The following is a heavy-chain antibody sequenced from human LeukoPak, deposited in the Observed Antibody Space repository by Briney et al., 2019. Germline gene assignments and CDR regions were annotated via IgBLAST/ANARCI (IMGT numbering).Heavy chain of an antibody. Sequence: SETLSLTCTVSGDSISSGDYYWSWIRQPAGKGLEWIGRISSSGSTNYNPSLKSRVTISVDTSKNQFSLKLSSVTAADTAVYCCARDAYSSGWSDYWGQGTLVTVSS. V-gene: IGHV4-61*02. CDR3: ARDAYSSGWSDY. CDR1: GDSISSGDYY. CDR2: ISSSGST. D-gene: IGHD6-19*01. J-gene: IGHJ4*02.